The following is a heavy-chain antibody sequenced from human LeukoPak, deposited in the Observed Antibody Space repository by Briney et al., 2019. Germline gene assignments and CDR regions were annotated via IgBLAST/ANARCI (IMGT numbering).Heavy chain of an antibody. CDR2: INHSGST. D-gene: IGHD6-6*01. CDR3: ARGRPDYYYGMDA. V-gene: IGHV4-34*01. J-gene: IGHJ6*02. Sequence: SVTLSLTCAVYGGSFSGYYWSWIRQPPGKGLEWIGEINHSGSTNYNPSFKSRVTISVDTSKNQFSLKLSSVTAADTAVYYCARGRPDYYYGMDAWGQGTTVTVSS. CDR1: GGSFSGYY.